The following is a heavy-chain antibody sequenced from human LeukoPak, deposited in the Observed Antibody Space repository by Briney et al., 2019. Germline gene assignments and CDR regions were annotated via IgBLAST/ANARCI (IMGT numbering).Heavy chain of an antibody. CDR3: ARGATPMLRGVGWFDP. CDR2: ISAFNGHT. V-gene: IGHV1-18*01. J-gene: IGHJ5*02. CDR1: GYTFTSYG. D-gene: IGHD3-10*01. Sequence: ASVKVSCKASGYTFTSYGFSWVRQAPGQGLEWMGWISAFNGHTNYAQELQGRVALTTDTSTSTAYMELRSLGSDDTAVYYCARGATPMLRGVGWFDPWGQGTLVTVSS.